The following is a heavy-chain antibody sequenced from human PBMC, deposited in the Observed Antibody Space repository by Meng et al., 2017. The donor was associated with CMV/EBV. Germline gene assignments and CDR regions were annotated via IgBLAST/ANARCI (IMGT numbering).Heavy chain of an antibody. D-gene: IGHD6-19*01. CDR1: GFTFSSYS. Sequence: GESPKISCAASGFTFSSYSMNWVRQAPGKGLEWVSSISSSSSYIYYADSVKGRFTISRDNAKNSLYLQMNSLRAEDTAVYYCARSRSGGGWYYFDYWGQGTLVTVSS. V-gene: IGHV3-21*01. CDR2: ISSSSSYI. CDR3: ARSRSGGGWYYFDY. J-gene: IGHJ4*02.